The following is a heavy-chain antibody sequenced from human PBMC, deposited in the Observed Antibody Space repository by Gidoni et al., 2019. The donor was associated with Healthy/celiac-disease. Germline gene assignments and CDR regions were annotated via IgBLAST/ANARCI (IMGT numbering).Heavy chain of an antibody. D-gene: IGHD1-26*01. V-gene: IGHV3-33*01. J-gene: IGHJ4*02. CDR3: AREDVPARGSYYTPFDY. CDR2: IWYDGSNK. CDR1: GFTFSSYG. Sequence: QVQLVESGGGVVQPGRSLRLSCAASGFTFSSYGMHWFRQAPGKGLEWVAVIWYDGSNKYYADSVKGRFTISRDNSKNTLYLQMNSLRAEDTAVYYCAREDVPARGSYYTPFDYWGQGTLVTVSS.